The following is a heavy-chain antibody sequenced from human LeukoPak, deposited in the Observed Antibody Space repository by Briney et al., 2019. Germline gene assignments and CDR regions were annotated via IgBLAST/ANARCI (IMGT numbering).Heavy chain of an antibody. CDR1: GYTFTGYY. Sequence: ASVKVSCKASGYTFTGYYMHWVRQAPGQGLEWMGWINPNSGGTNYAQKFQGRVTMTRDTSISTAYMELSRLRSDGTAVYYCARNIDEGGGTPFDYWGQGTLVTVSS. J-gene: IGHJ4*02. CDR3: ARNIDEGGGTPFDY. V-gene: IGHV1-2*02. CDR2: INPNSGGT. D-gene: IGHD4-23*01.